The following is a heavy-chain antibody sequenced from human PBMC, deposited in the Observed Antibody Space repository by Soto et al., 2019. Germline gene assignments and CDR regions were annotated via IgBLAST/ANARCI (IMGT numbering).Heavy chain of an antibody. J-gene: IGHJ6*02. D-gene: IGHD2-15*01. CDR1: GYTFTSYA. Sequence: ASVKVSFKASGYTFTSYAMHWLRQAPGQRLEWMGWINAGNGNTKYSQKFQGRVTITRGTSASTAYMELSSLRSEDTAVYYCARVAATIYYYGMDVWGQGTTVTVSS. V-gene: IGHV1-3*01. CDR2: INAGNGNT. CDR3: ARVAATIYYYGMDV.